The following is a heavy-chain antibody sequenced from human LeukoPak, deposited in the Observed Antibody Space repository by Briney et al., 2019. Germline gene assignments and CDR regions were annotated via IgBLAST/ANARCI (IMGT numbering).Heavy chain of an antibody. CDR3: ARSGNYLSHVY. CDR1: GGSISSGGYS. J-gene: IGHJ4*02. CDR2: IYYSGST. V-gene: IGHV4-31*03. D-gene: IGHD3-3*01. Sequence: ASETLSLTCTVSGGSISSGGYSWSWIRQHPGKGLEWIGYIYYSGSTYYNPSLKSRVTISIDTSKKQFSLKLSSMTAADTAVYFCARSGNYLSHVYWGQGTLVTVSS.